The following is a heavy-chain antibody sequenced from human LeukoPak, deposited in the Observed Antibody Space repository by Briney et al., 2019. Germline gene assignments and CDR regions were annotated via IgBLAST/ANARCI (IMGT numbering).Heavy chain of an antibody. Sequence: GASMEISCKGSGYRFTSYWIGWGRPGPGKGLGWVGIIHPCDSGNRYSQYFQGQVTISDDKSINTAYLQWSSLKASAPALYYCSRLSPQQLALNWFDGWGEGSLVS. CDR2: IHPCDSGN. D-gene: IGHD6-13*01. CDR3: SRLSPQQLALNWFDG. CDR1: GYRFTSYW. V-gene: IGHV5-51*01. J-gene: IGHJ5*02.